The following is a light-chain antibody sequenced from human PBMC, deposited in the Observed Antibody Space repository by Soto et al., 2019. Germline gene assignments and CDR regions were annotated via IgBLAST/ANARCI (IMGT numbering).Light chain of an antibody. J-gene: IGLJ1*01. CDR2: EVS. CDR1: SSDVVGYNY. CDR3: SSYAGSNNPPFV. V-gene: IGLV2-8*01. Sequence: QSALTQPPSASGSPGQSVTISCTGTSSDVVGYNYVSWYQQHPGKAPKLMIYEVSKRPSGVPDRFSGSKSGNTASLTVSGLQAEDEAEYYCSSYAGSNNPPFVFGTGTKVTVL.